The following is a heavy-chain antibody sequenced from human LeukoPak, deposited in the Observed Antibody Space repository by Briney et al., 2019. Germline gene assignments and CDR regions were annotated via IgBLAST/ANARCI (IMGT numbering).Heavy chain of an antibody. D-gene: IGHD3-9*01. CDR3: AKVTGPPNSSPDY. CDR1: GFTFSSHA. Sequence: GGSLRLSCAASGFTFSSHAMSWVRQAPGKGLEWVSAITNSGGSTYYADSVKGRFTISRDNSKNTLYLQMNSLGAEDTAVYYCAKVTGPPNSSPDYWGQGTLVTVSS. J-gene: IGHJ4*02. CDR2: ITNSGGST. V-gene: IGHV3-23*01.